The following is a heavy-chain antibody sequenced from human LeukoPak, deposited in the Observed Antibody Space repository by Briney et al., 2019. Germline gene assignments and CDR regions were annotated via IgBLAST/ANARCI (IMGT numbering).Heavy chain of an antibody. CDR2: IRYDGSNK. Sequence: GGSLRLSCAASGFTFSSYGMHWVRQAPGKGLEWVAFIRYDGSNKYYADSVKGRFTISRDNSKNTLYLQMNSLRAEDTAVYYCANTCITIFGVVIHFDYWGQGTLVTVSS. J-gene: IGHJ4*02. V-gene: IGHV3-30*02. CDR1: GFTFSSYG. D-gene: IGHD3-3*01. CDR3: ANTCITIFGVVIHFDY.